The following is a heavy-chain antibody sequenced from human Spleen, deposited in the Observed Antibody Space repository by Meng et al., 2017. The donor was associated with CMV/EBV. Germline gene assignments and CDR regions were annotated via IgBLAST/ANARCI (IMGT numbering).Heavy chain of an antibody. V-gene: IGHV4-34*01. CDR2: INHSGST. CDR3: ARGPLAYYDSSGYYVGFFDY. CDR1: SFSGYY. D-gene: IGHD3-22*01. J-gene: IGHJ4*02. Sequence: SFSGYYWSWIRQPPGKGLEWIGEINHSGSTNHNPSLKSRVTISVDTSKNQFSLKLSSVTAADTAVYYCARGPLAYYDSSGYYVGFFDYWGQGTLVTVSS.